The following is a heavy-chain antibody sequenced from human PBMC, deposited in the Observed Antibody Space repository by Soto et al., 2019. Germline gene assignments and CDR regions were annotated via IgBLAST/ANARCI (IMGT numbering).Heavy chain of an antibody. J-gene: IGHJ4*02. CDR2: IKSKTDGGTT. V-gene: IGHV3-15*07. CDR1: GFTFSNAW. CDR3: TTEATPSSREIDF. Sequence: GGSLRRSCAASGFTFSNAWRKWDRQATGKGLEWVGRIKSKTDGGTTDYAAPVKGRFTISRDDSKNTLYLQMNSLKTEDTAVYYCTTEATPSSREIDFWGQGTLVTVSS.